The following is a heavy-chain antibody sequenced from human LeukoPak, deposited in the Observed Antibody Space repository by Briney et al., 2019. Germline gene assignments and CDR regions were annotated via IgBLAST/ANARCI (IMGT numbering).Heavy chain of an antibody. Sequence: GASVKVSCKASGYTFSSSGISWVRQAPGQGLEWMGWISAYNGATNYAKKFQGRVTMTEDTSTSTAYMELRSLRPDDTAVYYCARALGQWLAAMYFDYWGQGTLVTVSS. V-gene: IGHV1-18*01. CDR1: GYTFSSSG. CDR3: ARALGQWLAAMYFDY. CDR2: ISAYNGAT. D-gene: IGHD6-19*01. J-gene: IGHJ4*02.